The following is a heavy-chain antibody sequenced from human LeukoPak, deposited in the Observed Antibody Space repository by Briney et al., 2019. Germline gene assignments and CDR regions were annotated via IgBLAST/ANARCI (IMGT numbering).Heavy chain of an antibody. Sequence: SETLSLTCTVSGDSISSGYYWGWIRQPPGKGLEWIGSMYHSGSTYYNPSLKSRVTISVDTSKNQLSLKLSSVTAADTAVYYCARDAPPPGNYYDSSGYYYVVHYFDYWGQGTLVTVSS. CDR2: MYHSGST. CDR3: ARDAPPPGNYYDSSGYYYVVHYFDY. V-gene: IGHV4-38-2*02. J-gene: IGHJ4*02. D-gene: IGHD3-22*01. CDR1: GDSISSGYY.